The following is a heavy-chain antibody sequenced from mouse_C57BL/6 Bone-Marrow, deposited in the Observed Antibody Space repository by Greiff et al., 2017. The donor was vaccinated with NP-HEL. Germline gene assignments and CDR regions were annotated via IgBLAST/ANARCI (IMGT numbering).Heavy chain of an antibody. D-gene: IGHD2-4*01. CDR2: IDPSDSYT. Sequence: QVQLQQPGAELVKPGASVKLSCKASGYTFTSYWMQWVKQRPGQGLEWIGEIDPSDSYTNYNQKFKGKATLTVDTSSSTAYMQLSSLTSEDSAVYYCARELRRSAWFAYWGQGTLVTVSA. J-gene: IGHJ3*01. V-gene: IGHV1-50*01. CDR1: GYTFTSYW. CDR3: ARELRRSAWFAY.